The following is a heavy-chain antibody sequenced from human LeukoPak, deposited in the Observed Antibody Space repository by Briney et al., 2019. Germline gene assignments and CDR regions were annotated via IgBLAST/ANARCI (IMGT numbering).Heavy chain of an antibody. CDR2: TYYRSKWYN. J-gene: IGHJ3*02. Sequence: RSQTLSLTCAISGDSVSSNSAAWNWIRQSPSRGLEWLGRTYYRSKWYNDYAVSVKSRITINPDTSKNQFSLQLNSVTPEDTAVYYCAKADYYDSSGPADAFDIWGQGTMVTVSS. CDR3: AKADYYDSSGPADAFDI. V-gene: IGHV6-1*01. CDR1: GDSVSSNSAA. D-gene: IGHD3-22*01.